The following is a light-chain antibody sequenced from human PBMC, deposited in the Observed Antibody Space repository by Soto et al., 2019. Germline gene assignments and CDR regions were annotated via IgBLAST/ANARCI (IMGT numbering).Light chain of an antibody. CDR3: QQYKSAT. CDR1: QSISDW. Sequence: DIQMTQSPSTLSASVGDRFTITCRASQSISDWLAWYQQIPGKAPKLLIYDASTLQSGVPSRFSGSGSGTEFTLTISSLQPDDSATYFCQQYKSATFGQGTKLEIE. J-gene: IGKJ2*01. CDR2: DAS. V-gene: IGKV1-5*01.